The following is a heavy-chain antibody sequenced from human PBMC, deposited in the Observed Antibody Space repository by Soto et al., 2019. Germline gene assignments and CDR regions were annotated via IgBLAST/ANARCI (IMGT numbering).Heavy chain of an antibody. J-gene: IGHJ6*02. CDR1: GYTFTAYY. Sequence: ASVKVSCKASGYTFTAYYIHWVRQAPGQGLEWMGWINPNSGGTNYAQKFQDRVTMTRDTSISTAYMELSRLRSDDTAVYYCARIDPVTINYYYGMDVWGQGTTVTVSS. CDR3: ARIDPVTINYYYGMDV. D-gene: IGHD3-3*01. CDR2: INPNSGGT. V-gene: IGHV1-2*02.